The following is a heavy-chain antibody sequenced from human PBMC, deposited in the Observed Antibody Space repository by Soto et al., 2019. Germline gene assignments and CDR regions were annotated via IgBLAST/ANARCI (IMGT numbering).Heavy chain of an antibody. CDR1: GFTFGDYA. V-gene: IGHV3-49*03. Sequence: PGWSLRISSAASGFTFGDYAMSWFRQVPGKGLEWVGFIRSKAYGGTTEYAASVKGRFAISRDDSKSIAYLQMNSLKTEDTAVYYCTRADSLGLFDPWGQGTPVTVSS. CDR3: TRADSLGLFDP. J-gene: IGHJ5*02. CDR2: IRSKAYGGTT. D-gene: IGHD2-15*01.